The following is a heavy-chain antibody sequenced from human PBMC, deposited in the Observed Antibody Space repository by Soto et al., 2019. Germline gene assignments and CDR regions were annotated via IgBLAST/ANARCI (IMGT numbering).Heavy chain of an antibody. CDR2: IIPIFGTA. CDR3: ARSVVVPAAPDY. Sequence: GASVKVSCKASGGTFSSYAISWVRQAPGQGLEWMGGIIPIFGTANYAQKFQGRVTITRDTSASTAYMELSSLRSEDTAVYYCARSVVVPAAPDYWGQGTMVTVS. CDR1: GGTFSSYA. J-gene: IGHJ4*02. D-gene: IGHD2-2*01. V-gene: IGHV1-69*05.